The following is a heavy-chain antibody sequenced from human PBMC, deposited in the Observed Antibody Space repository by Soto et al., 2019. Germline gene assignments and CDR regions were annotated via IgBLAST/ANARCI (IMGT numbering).Heavy chain of an antibody. D-gene: IGHD3-9*01. J-gene: IGHJ6*03. V-gene: IGHV3-23*01. CDR1: GFTVISNY. CDR3: AKAGDYDILTGYPVLYYYYMDV. CDR2: ISGSGGST. Sequence: GSLRLSCAASGFTVISNYMTWVRQAPGKGLEWVSAISGSGGSTYYADSVKGRFTISRDNSKNTLDLQMNSQRAEDTALYYCAKAGDYDILTGYPVLYYYYMDVWGKGTTVTVSS.